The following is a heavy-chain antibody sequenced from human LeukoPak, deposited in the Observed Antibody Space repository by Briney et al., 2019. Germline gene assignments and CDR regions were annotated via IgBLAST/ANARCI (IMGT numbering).Heavy chain of an antibody. V-gene: IGHV3-43*02. CDR2: ISGDGGST. Sequence: GGSLRLSCAASGFPFSSYAIHWVRQAAGKGLEWVSLISGDGGSTHYADSVRGRFTFSRDNSKNSLYLQMNSLRTEDTALYYCARDTTSGGIDYWGQGTLVTVSS. J-gene: IGHJ4*02. D-gene: IGHD2/OR15-2a*01. CDR3: ARDTTSGGIDY. CDR1: GFPFSSYA.